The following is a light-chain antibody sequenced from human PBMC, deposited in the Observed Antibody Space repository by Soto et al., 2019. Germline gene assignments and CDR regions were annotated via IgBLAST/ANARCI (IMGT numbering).Light chain of an antibody. CDR1: QSISSW. CDR3: QQFNN. V-gene: IGKV1-5*01. CDR2: DAS. J-gene: IGKJ3*01. Sequence: DIQMTQSPSTLSASVGDRVTITCRASQSISSWLAWYQQKPGKAPKLLIYDASSLESGVPSRFSGSGSGTDFTLTISSLQPEDFATYYCQQFNNFGPGTKVDN.